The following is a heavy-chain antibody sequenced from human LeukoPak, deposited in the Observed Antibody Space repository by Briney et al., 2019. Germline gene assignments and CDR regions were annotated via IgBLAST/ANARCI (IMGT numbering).Heavy chain of an antibody. CDR1: GGTFSSYA. CDR3: ARVPHRGWSWGSVPSQRGMDV. J-gene: IGHJ6*02. D-gene: IGHD7-27*01. V-gene: IGHV1-69*06. Sequence: GALVKVSCKASGGTFSSYAISWVRQAPGQGLEWMGGIIPIFGTANYAQKFQGRVTITADKSTSTAYMELSSLRSEDTAVYYCARVPHRGWSWGSVPSQRGMDVWGQGTTVTVSS. CDR2: IIPIFGTA.